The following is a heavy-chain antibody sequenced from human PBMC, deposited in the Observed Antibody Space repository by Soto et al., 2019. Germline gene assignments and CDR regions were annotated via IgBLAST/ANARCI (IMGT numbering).Heavy chain of an antibody. V-gene: IGHV1-69*01. J-gene: IGHJ3*02. CDR2: IIPIFGTA. D-gene: IGHD1-1*01. CDR1: GGTFSSYA. CDR3: ARGELERLFHAYDI. Sequence: QVQLVQSGAEVKKPGSSVKVSCKASGGTFSSYAISWVRQAPGQGLEWMGGIIPIFGTANYAQKFQGRVTITADESTSTAKMELRSLRSEDKDVSYFARGELERLFHAYDIWGKGTKVTVSS.